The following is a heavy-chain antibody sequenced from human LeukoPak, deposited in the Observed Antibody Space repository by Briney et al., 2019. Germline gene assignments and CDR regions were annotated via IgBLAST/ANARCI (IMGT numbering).Heavy chain of an antibody. CDR2: INHGGST. Sequence: PSETLSLTCAVYGGSFSGDFWSWIRQSPGKGLEWIGEINHGGSTTYNPSLKSRVTISVDTSKNQFSLKLSSVTAADTAVYYCARDTDWGHFDYWGQGTLVTVSS. CDR1: GGSFSGDF. J-gene: IGHJ4*02. CDR3: ARDTDWGHFDY. D-gene: IGHD7-27*01. V-gene: IGHV4-34*01.